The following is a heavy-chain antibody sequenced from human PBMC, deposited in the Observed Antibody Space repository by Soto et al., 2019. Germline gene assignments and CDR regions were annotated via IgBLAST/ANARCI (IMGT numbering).Heavy chain of an antibody. J-gene: IGHJ4*02. D-gene: IGHD3-10*01. V-gene: IGHV1-18*01. Sequence: ASVKVSCKASGYTFTNYGISWVRQAPGQGLEWMGWINVYNGNTKYAQKVQGRVTMTTDTSTSTAYMELRSLRSDDTAVYYCSRVDPGETSPYDHWGQGTLVTVSS. CDR3: SRVDPGETSPYDH. CDR1: GYTFTNYG. CDR2: INVYNGNT.